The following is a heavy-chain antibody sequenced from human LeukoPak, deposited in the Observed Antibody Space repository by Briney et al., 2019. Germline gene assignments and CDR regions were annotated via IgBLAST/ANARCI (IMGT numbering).Heavy chain of an antibody. J-gene: IGHJ3*02. CDR1: GFTFSSYA. CDR3: AKDRSRLYDAFDI. V-gene: IGHV3-30*04. Sequence: GGSLRLSCAASGFTFSSYAMHWVRQAPGKGLEWVAVISYDGSNKYYADSVKGRFTISRDNSKNTLYLQMNSLRAEDTAVYYCAKDRSRLYDAFDIWGQGTMVTVSS. D-gene: IGHD2-8*01. CDR2: ISYDGSNK.